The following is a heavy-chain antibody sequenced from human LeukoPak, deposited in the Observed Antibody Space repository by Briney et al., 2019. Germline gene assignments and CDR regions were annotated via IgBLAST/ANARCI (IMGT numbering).Heavy chain of an antibody. D-gene: IGHD3-10*01. J-gene: IGHJ4*02. V-gene: IGHV3-21*04. CDR1: GFTFSSYS. CDR3: AKLGRRGSYYKFDY. CDR2: ISNSGSSM. Sequence: GGSLRLSCAASGFTFSSYSMNWVRQAPGKGLEWVSSISNSGSSMYYADSLQGRFTISRDSAKNSLYLQMNSLRAEDTAVYYCAKLGRRGSYYKFDYWGQGTLVTVSS.